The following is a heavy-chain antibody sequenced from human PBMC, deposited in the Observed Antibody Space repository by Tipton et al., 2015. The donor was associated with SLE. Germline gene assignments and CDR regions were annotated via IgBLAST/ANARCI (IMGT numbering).Heavy chain of an antibody. D-gene: IGHD1-1*01. CDR2: IYSSGST. CDR1: GGSITTDY. J-gene: IGHJ3*02. V-gene: IGHV4-4*08. Sequence: TLSLTCTVSGGSITTDYWTWIRQPPGKGLEWIGYIYSSGSTNYNPSLKSRLTISVDTSKNQFSLKLTSVTATDTAVYYCARGLGWNDPFDIWGQGTMVTVSS. CDR3: ARGLGWNDPFDI.